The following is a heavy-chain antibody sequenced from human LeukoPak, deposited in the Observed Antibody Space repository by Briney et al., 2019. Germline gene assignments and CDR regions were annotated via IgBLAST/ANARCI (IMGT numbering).Heavy chain of an antibody. CDR1: GFTFSSYS. CDR3: ARDGAAATDYAFDI. D-gene: IGHD6-25*01. J-gene: IGHJ3*02. V-gene: IGHV3-21*01. CDR2: ISSSSSYI. Sequence: GGSLRLSXAASGFTFSSYSMNWVRQAPGKGLEWVSSISSSSSYIYYADSVKGRFTISRDNAKNSLYLQMNSLRAEDTAVYYCARDGAAATDYAFDIWGQRTMVTVSS.